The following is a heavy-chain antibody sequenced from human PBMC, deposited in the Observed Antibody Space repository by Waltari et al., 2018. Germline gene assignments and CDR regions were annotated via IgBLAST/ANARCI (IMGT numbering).Heavy chain of an antibody. V-gene: IGHV3-21*01. D-gene: IGHD1-1*01. Sequence: EVQLVESGGGLVKPGGSLRLSCAASGFTFSSYSMNWVRQAPGKGLEWVSSISSSSSYIYYADSVKGRFTISRDNDKNSLYLQMNSLRAEDTAVYYCARVHWNDEHAFDIWGQGTMVTVSS. CDR1: GFTFSSYS. J-gene: IGHJ3*02. CDR2: ISSSSSYI. CDR3: ARVHWNDEHAFDI.